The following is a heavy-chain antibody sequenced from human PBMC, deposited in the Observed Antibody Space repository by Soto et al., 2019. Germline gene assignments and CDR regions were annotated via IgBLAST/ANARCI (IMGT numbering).Heavy chain of an antibody. CDR3: ARMVPAANIDYYRYMDV. CDR2: ISAYNGDT. Sequence: QVQLVQSGAEVKKPGASVKVSCKASGYTFTSHGISWVRQAPGQGLEWMGWISAYNGDTNYAQKLQGRVTVTTDTSMSTAYMELRSLISADTAVYYCARMVPAANIDYYRYMDVWGKGTAVTVSS. V-gene: IGHV1-18*01. D-gene: IGHD3-10*01. CDR1: GYTFTSHG. J-gene: IGHJ6*03.